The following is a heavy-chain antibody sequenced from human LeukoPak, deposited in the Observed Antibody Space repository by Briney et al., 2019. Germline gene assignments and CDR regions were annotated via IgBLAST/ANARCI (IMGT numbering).Heavy chain of an antibody. D-gene: IGHD3-22*01. CDR1: GGSISSSSYY. CDR2: IYYSGST. CDR3: ARVRGYDSSGYGAFDI. Sequence: SETLSLTXTVSGGSISSSSYYWSWIGQPPGKGLQWIGYIYYSGSTNYNASLKSRVTISVDTSKNQFSLKLSSVTAADTAVYYCARVRGYDSSGYGAFDIWGQGTMVTVSS. J-gene: IGHJ3*02. V-gene: IGHV4-61*01.